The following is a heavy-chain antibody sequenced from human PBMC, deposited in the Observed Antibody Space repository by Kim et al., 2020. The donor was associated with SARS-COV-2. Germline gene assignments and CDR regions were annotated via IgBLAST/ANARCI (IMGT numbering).Heavy chain of an antibody. CDR1: GFTFNTYC. V-gene: IGHV3-30*18. Sequence: GGSLRLSCAASGFTFNTYCMHWVRQAPGKGLEWVAVISYDGSNKYYADSVNGRFTISRDNSKNTLYLQMNSLRIEDTAVYYCAKSFSGSFIGYDYWGQGTLVTVSS. J-gene: IGHJ4*02. CDR2: ISYDGSNK. CDR3: AKSFSGSFIGYDY. D-gene: IGHD1-26*01.